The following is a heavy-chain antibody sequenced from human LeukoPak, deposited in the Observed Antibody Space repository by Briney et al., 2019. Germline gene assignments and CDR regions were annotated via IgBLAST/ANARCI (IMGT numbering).Heavy chain of an antibody. V-gene: IGHV3-23*01. CDR3: ARALYYDILTGYYATSAFDF. Sequence: GGSLRLSCVPSGFTFSGHAMSWVRQTPGKGLEWVSAISDSGGSTFYADSVKGRFTISRDNSKNTLFLDMNSLRAEDTAMYYCARALYYDILTGYYATSAFDFWGQGTLVTVSS. CDR2: ISDSGGST. CDR1: GFTFSGHA. J-gene: IGHJ4*02. D-gene: IGHD3-9*01.